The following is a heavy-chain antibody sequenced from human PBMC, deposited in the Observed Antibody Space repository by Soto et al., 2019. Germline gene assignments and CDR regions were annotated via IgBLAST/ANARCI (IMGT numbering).Heavy chain of an antibody. CDR2: LYWDDHK. V-gene: IGHV2-5*02. CDR1: GFSLSTTEVG. D-gene: IGHD3-10*01. Sequence: SGPTLVNPTQTLTLTCTFSGFSLSTTEVGVGWIRQPPGKALEWLALLYWDDHKRYSPSLKSRLTITKDTSKNQVVLTMTNMDPVDTATYYCARKTHGGGWFDPWGQGTLVTVSS. CDR3: ARKTHGGGWFDP. J-gene: IGHJ5*02.